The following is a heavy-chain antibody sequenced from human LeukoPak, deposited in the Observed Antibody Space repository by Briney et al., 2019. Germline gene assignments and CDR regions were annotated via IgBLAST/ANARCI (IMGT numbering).Heavy chain of an antibody. D-gene: IGHD6-13*01. CDR3: ARGRGSWYGVYFDY. Sequence: PGGSLRLSCAASGFTFTDYWMSWVRQAPGKGLEWVANIKRDGSEKYYVDSLKGRFTISRDNAKNSLYLQMNSLRIEDTAVYYCARGRGSWYGVYFDYWGQGTLVTVSS. CDR1: GFTFTDYW. V-gene: IGHV3-7*01. J-gene: IGHJ4*02. CDR2: IKRDGSEK.